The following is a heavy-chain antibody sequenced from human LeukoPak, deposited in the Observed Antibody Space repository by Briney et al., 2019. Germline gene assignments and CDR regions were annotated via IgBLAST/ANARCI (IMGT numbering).Heavy chain of an antibody. D-gene: IGHD5-12*01. J-gene: IGHJ4*02. Sequence: GGSLRLSCAASGFTFSSYGMHWVRQAPGKGLEWVAFIRYDGSNKYYADSVKGRFTISRDNSKNTLSLQMNSLRAEDTAVYYCARNSGYDLPFDYWGQGTLVTVSS. CDR3: ARNSGYDLPFDY. V-gene: IGHV3-30*02. CDR2: IRYDGSNK. CDR1: GFTFSSYG.